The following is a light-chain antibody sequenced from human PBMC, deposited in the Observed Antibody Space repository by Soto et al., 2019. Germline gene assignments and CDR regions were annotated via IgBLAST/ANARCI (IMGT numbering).Light chain of an antibody. V-gene: IGLV2-14*01. J-gene: IGLJ3*02. CDR3: SSYTTGTTWV. Sequence: SVLTQPASVSGSPGQSITISCTGTSSNVGAYNYVSWYQQHQGKAPTLMIYDVSNRPSGVSNLFSVSKSGNTAPLTISGLQAEVEDDYYCSSYTTGTTWVFGGGTKLTVL. CDR1: SSNVGAYNY. CDR2: DVS.